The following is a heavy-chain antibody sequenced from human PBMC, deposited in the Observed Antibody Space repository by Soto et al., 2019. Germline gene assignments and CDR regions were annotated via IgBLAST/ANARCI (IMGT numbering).Heavy chain of an antibody. CDR1: GGSFSGYY. CDR3: ARHSVFRWFGDYYYGMDV. V-gene: IGHV4-34*01. CDR2: INHSGST. J-gene: IGHJ6*02. Sequence: SETLSLTCAVYGGSFSGYYWSWIRQPPGKGLEWIGEINHSGSTNYNPSLKSRVTISVDTSKNQLSLKPSSVTAADTAVYYCARHSVFRWFGDYYYGMDVWGQGTTVTVSS. D-gene: IGHD3-10*01.